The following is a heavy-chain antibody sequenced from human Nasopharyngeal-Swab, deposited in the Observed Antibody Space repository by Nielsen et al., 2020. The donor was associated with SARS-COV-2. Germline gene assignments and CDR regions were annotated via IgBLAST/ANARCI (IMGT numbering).Heavy chain of an antibody. CDR2: ISYDGSNK. CDR3: ARVEAGGEWELLPYYYYYMDV. Sequence: VRQAPGKGLEWVAVISYDGSNKYYADSVKGRFTISRDNSKNTLYLQMSSLRAEDTAVYYCARVEAGGEWELLPYYYYYMDVWGKGTTVTVSS. J-gene: IGHJ6*03. D-gene: IGHD1-26*01. V-gene: IGHV3-30-3*01.